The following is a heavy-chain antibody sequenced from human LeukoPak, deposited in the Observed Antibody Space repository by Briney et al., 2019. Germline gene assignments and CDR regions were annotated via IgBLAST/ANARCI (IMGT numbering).Heavy chain of an antibody. CDR3: ARENGGHDAFDI. J-gene: IGHJ3*02. V-gene: IGHV4-59*01. D-gene: IGHD4-23*01. CDR1: GGSISSYY. CDR2: IYYSGST. Sequence: PSETLSLTCTVSGGSISSYYWSWIRQPPGKGLEWIGYIYYSGSTNYNPSLKSRVTISVDTSKNQFSLKLSSVTAADTAVYYCARENGGHDAFDIWGQGTMVTVSS.